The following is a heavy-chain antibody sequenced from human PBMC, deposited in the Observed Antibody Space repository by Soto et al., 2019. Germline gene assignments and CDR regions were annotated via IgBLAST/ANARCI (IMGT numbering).Heavy chain of an antibody. V-gene: IGHV3-30*03. Sequence: GGSLRLSCAASGFTFSNYGMHWVRQAPGKGLEWVAVISDDGVSKYYADSVQGRFTISRDNSESAVFLQMNSLRPDDTALYFCARAYYFGSGTSYTLYYWGQGTQVTVSS. CDR2: ISDDGVSK. J-gene: IGHJ4*02. D-gene: IGHD3-10*01. CDR1: GFTFSNYG. CDR3: ARAYYFGSGTSYTLYY.